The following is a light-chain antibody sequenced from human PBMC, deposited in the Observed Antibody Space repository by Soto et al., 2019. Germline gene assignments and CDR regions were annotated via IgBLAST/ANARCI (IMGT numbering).Light chain of an antibody. CDR1: QSVYSN. Sequence: EIVMTQSPATLSVSPGERATLSCRASQSVYSNLAWYQQKPGQAPRLLIYGASTRATGIPARFSGSGSGTEFTLTISSLQSEDFAVYYCPQYNNWPPWTFGQGTTVEIK. CDR2: GAS. V-gene: IGKV3-15*01. CDR3: PQYNNWPPWT. J-gene: IGKJ1*01.